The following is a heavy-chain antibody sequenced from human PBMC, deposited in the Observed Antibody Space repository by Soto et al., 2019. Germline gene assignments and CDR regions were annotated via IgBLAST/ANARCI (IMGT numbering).Heavy chain of an antibody. J-gene: IGHJ4*02. CDR2: ISGSGGST. CDR3: AKDLSLRNSYFDY. V-gene: IGHV3-23*01. CDR1: GFTFSGYA. Sequence: GGSLRLSCAASGFTFSGYAMSWVRQAPGKGLEWVSAISGSGGSTYYADSVKGRFTISRDNSKNTLYLQMNSLRAEDTAVYDCAKDLSLRNSYFDYWGQGTLVTVSS.